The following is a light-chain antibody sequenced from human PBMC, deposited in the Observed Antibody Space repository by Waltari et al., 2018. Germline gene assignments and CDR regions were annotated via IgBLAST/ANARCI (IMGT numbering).Light chain of an antibody. V-gene: IGKV3-15*01. CDR2: GGS. CDR1: QSVKSS. J-gene: IGKJ2*03. Sequence: EILLTQSPATLSVSPGETATLSCRASQSVKSSLAWYQQKPGQAPRPLIYGGSAKATGTPARFSGFGSETEFTLTISSLQSEDFAVYYCQHYSWPPYSFGQGTNVEIK. CDR3: QHYSWPPYS.